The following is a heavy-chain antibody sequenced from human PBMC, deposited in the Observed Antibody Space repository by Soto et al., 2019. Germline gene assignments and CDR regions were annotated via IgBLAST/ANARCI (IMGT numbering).Heavy chain of an antibody. CDR1: GGSISSYY. Sequence: QVQLQESGPGLVKPSETLSLTCTVSGGSISSYYWSWIRQPPGKGLEWIGYIYYSGSTNYNPSLKSRVTISVDTSKNQFSLKLSSVTAADTAVYYCARVGRWELLRGSIYWGQGTLVTVSS. CDR2: IYYSGST. J-gene: IGHJ4*02. CDR3: ARVGRWELLRGSIY. V-gene: IGHV4-59*01. D-gene: IGHD1-26*01.